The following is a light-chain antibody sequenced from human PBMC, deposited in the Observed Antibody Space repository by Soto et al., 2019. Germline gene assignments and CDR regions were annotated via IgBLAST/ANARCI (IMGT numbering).Light chain of an antibody. V-gene: IGKV3D-15*01. CDR3: QQYHIWPPWT. CDR1: QSVSSN. Sequence: EIVMTQSPATLSVSPGERATLSCRASQSVSSNLAWYQQKPGQAPRLLIYGASSRATGIPDRFSGSGSGTDFTLTISSLQSEDFAVYYCQQYHIWPPWTSGQGTKVDIK. CDR2: GAS. J-gene: IGKJ1*01.